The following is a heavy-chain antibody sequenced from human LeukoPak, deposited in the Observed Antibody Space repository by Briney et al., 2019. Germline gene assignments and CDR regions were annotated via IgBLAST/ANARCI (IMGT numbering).Heavy chain of an antibody. V-gene: IGHV4-4*02. J-gene: IGHJ6*03. Sequence: SETLSLTCAVSGGSISSSNWWSWVRQPPGKGLEWIGEIYHSGSTNYNPSLKSRVTISVDKSKNQFSLKLDSVTAADTAVYYCARVFDSGSQAYFYYMDVWGKGTTVTIFS. D-gene: IGHD3-10*01. CDR1: GGSISSSNW. CDR2: IYHSGST. CDR3: ARVFDSGSQAYFYYMDV.